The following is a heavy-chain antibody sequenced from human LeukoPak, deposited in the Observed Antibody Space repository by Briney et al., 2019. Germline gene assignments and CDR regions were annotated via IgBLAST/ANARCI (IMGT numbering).Heavy chain of an antibody. CDR1: GFTFSSYG. D-gene: IGHD3-22*01. CDR3: ARVIDYYDSSGYPTVGWFDP. CDR2: ISGSGGST. J-gene: IGHJ5*02. V-gene: IGHV3-23*01. Sequence: GGSLRLSCAASGFTFSSYGMSWVRQAPGKGLEWVSAISGSGGSTYYADSVKGRFTISRDNSKNTLYLQMNSLRAEDTAVYYCARVIDYYDSSGYPTVGWFDPWGQGTLVTVSS.